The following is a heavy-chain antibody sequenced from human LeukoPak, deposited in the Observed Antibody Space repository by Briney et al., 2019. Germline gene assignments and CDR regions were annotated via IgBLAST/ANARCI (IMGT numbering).Heavy chain of an antibody. CDR1: GFTFNSYW. Sequence: PGGSLRLSCAASGFTFNSYWMHWVRQAPGKGLVWVSRINSDGSRTAYADSVKGRFSISRDNAKNRLYLQMNSLRVEDTAVYYCARGYGDWFDPWGQGTLVTVSS. V-gene: IGHV3-74*01. J-gene: IGHJ5*02. D-gene: IGHD3-10*01. CDR3: ARGYGDWFDP. CDR2: INSDGSRT.